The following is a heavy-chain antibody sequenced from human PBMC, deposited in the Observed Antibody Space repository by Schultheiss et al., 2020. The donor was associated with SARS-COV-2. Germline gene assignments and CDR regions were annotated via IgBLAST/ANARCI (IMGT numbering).Heavy chain of an antibody. J-gene: IGHJ4*02. Sequence: SGPTLVKPTQTLTLTCSFSGFSLTTPGVGVAWIRQPPGKAPEWLSLIYWDDDKRYSPSLKSRLTITKDTSKNQVVLTMTNMDPVDTATYYCARILGTGIRSAFDYWGQGTLVTVSS. CDR2: IYWDDDK. CDR3: ARILGTGIRSAFDY. CDR1: GFSLTTPGVG. D-gene: IGHD1-1*01. V-gene: IGHV2-5*02.